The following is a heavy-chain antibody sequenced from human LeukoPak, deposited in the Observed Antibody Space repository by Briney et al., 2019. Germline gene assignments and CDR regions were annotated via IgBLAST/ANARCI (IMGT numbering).Heavy chain of an antibody. CDR1: GGSISSGDYY. J-gene: IGHJ5*02. CDR3: ARDIDYSGTSP. D-gene: IGHD5-12*01. CDR2: IYYSGST. Sequence: SETLSLTCTVSGGSISSGDYYWSWIRQPPGKGLEWIGYIYYSGSTYYNPSLKSRVTISVDTSKNQFSLKLSSVTAADTAVYYCARDIDYSGTSPWGQGTLVTVSS. V-gene: IGHV4-30-4*01.